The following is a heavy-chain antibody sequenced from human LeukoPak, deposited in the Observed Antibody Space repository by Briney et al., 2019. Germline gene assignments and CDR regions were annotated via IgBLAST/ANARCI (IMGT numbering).Heavy chain of an antibody. CDR2: INSDGSTT. V-gene: IGHV3-74*01. D-gene: IGHD3-10*01. CDR3: ARSGIGRLDY. CDR1: GFTFSSSW. Sequence: GGSPRLSCAASGFTFSSSWMHWVRQAPGKGLVWVSRINSDGSTTTYADSVKGRFTISRDNAKNTLSLQMNSLRAEDTAVYYCARSGIGRLDYWGQGTLVTVSS. J-gene: IGHJ4*02.